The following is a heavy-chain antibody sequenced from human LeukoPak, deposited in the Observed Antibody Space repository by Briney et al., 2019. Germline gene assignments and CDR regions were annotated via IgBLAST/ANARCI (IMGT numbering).Heavy chain of an antibody. V-gene: IGHV3-11*04. CDR1: GFTFSDYY. J-gene: IGHJ4*02. Sequence: GGSLRLSCAASGFTFSDYYMSWIRQAPGKELEWVSYISSNGSTIYYADSVKGRLTIARDNAKNSLYLQMNSLRAEDTAVYYCARDPWGYESSGYGLPLDYWGQGTLVTASS. CDR2: ISSNGSTI. D-gene: IGHD3-22*01. CDR3: ARDPWGYESSGYGLPLDY.